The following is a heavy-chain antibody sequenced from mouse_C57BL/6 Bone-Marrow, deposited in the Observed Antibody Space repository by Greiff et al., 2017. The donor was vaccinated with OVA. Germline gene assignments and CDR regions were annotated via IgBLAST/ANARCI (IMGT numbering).Heavy chain of an antibody. Sequence: DVKLVESGGDLVKPGGSLKLSCAASGFTFSSYGMSWVRQTPDKRLEWVATISSGGSYTYYPDSVKGRFTISRDNAKNTLYLQMSSLKSEDTAMYYCARHLPDYWGQGTTLTVSS. D-gene: IGHD2-1*01. CDR3: ARHLPDY. J-gene: IGHJ2*01. CDR2: ISSGGSYT. CDR1: GFTFSSYG. V-gene: IGHV5-6*02.